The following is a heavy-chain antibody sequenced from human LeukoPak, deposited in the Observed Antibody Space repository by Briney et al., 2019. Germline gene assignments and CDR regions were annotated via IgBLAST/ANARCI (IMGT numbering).Heavy chain of an antibody. V-gene: IGHV4-30-4*08. CDR1: GGSITSGDYY. Sequence: SQTLSLTCTVSGGSITSGDYYWSWIRQPPGKGLEWIGYISDSGSTYFNPSLRSRLTMSVDTSKNQFSLNLNSVTAADTAVYYRASLTRSSGYSDNFDSWGQGTLVTVSS. CDR3: ASLTRSSGYSDNFDS. D-gene: IGHD3-22*01. CDR2: ISDSGST. J-gene: IGHJ4*02.